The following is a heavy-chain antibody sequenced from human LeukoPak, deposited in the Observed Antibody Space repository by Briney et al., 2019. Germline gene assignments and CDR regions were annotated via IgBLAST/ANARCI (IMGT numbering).Heavy chain of an antibody. CDR1: GGSVNTYY. V-gene: IGHV4-4*07. Sequence: SESLSLTCSVSGGSVNTYYWSWIRQSAGKGLEWIGRISITEGTNYNPSLKSRVSMSVDASKNQVSLKLGSVTAADTAVYYCARLRRDINDWYADDCWGQGTLVTVSS. CDR3: ARLRRDINDWYADDC. J-gene: IGHJ4*02. D-gene: IGHD6-19*01. CDR2: ISITEGT.